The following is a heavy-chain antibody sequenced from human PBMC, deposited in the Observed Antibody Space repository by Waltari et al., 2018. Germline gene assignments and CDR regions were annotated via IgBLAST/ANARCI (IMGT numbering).Heavy chain of an antibody. D-gene: IGHD3-10*01. J-gene: IGHJ4*02. CDR2: ITSSSSYI. V-gene: IGHV3-21*01. CDR1: GFNFSSYS. CDR3: ARDPLHYYGSGSLYYFDY. Sequence: EVQLVESGGGLVKPGGSLRLSCAASGFNFSSYSMNWVRQAPGKGLEWVSCITSSSSYIYYTDSVKGRFTISRDNAKNSLYLQMNSLRAEDTAVYYCARDPLHYYGSGSLYYFDYWGQGTLVNVSS.